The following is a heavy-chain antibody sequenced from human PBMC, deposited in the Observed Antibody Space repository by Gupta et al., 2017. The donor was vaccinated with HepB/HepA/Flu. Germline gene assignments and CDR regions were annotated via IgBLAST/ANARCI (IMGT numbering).Heavy chain of an antibody. CDR2: IIPIFGTA. D-gene: IGHD3-22*01. Sequence: QVQLVQSGAEVKTPGSSVKVSCKASGGTFSSYAISWVRQAPGQGLEWMGGIIPIFGTANYAKKCQGRVTITADESTSTADRELSSLRSEETAVYDCARAPIYDDDSSGYYAFDYGGQGTLVTVSS. V-gene: IGHV1-69*01. CDR1: GGTFSSYA. J-gene: IGHJ4*02. CDR3: ARAPIYDDDSSGYYAFDY.